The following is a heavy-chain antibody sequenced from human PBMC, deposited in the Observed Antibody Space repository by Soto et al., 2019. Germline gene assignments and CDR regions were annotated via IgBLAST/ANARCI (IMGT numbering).Heavy chain of an antibody. D-gene: IGHD2-2*01. J-gene: IGHJ5*02. V-gene: IGHV1-24*01. CDR1: GYTLTELS. Sequence: QVQLVQSGAEVKKPGASVKVSCKVSGYTLTELSMHWVRQAPGKGLEWMGGIDPEDGETIYAQKFQGRVTMTEDTSTDTAYMELSSLRSEDTAVYYCATDSPKYCSSTSCFKWGWFDPWGQGTLVTVSS. CDR3: ATDSPKYCSSTSCFKWGWFDP. CDR2: IDPEDGET.